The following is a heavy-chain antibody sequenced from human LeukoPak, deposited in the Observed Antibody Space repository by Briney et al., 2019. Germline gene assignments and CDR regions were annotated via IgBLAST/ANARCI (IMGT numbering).Heavy chain of an antibody. CDR1: GDRFTSYW. J-gene: IGHJ4*02. CDR3: ARPGGYSYGYASFDY. D-gene: IGHD5-18*01. CDR2: IYPGDSDT. Sequence: GESLKISCKGSGDRFTSYWIGWVPQMTGKGLEWMVIIYPGDSDTRYSPSFQGQVTISDDKSITTAYLQWSSLKASDTAMYYCARPGGYSYGYASFDYWGQGTLVTVSS. V-gene: IGHV5-51*01.